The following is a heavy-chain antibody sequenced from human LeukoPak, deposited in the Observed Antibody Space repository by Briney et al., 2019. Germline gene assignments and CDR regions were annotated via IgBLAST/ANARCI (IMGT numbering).Heavy chain of an antibody. J-gene: IGHJ3*02. D-gene: IGHD3-22*01. CDR3: ASYYDSSGYYSIQPHDAFDI. V-gene: IGHV3-11*03. Sequence: PGGSLRLFCAASGFTFSDYYMSWIRQAPGKGLEWVSYISSSSSYTNYADSVKGRFTISRDNAKNSLYLQMNSLRAEDTAVYYCASYYDSSGYYSIQPHDAFDIWGQGTMVTVSS. CDR1: GFTFSDYY. CDR2: ISSSSSYT.